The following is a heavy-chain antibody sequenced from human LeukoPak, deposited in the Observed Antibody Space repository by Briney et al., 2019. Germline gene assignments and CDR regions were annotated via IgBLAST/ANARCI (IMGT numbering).Heavy chain of an antibody. CDR3: AREKLELVGYMDV. J-gene: IGHJ6*03. V-gene: IGHV4-59*12. CDR1: GASIRSYY. Sequence: SETLSLTCTISGASIRSYYWSWIRQPPGKGLEWIGYIFYSGSTNYNPSLKSRVTMSVDTSKNQFSLKLSSVTAADTAVYYCAREKLELVGYMDVWGKGTTVTVSS. D-gene: IGHD1-7*01. CDR2: IFYSGST.